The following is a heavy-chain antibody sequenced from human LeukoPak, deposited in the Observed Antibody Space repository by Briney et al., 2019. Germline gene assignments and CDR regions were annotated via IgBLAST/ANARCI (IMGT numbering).Heavy chain of an antibody. CDR3: ARANSGWSAGYYYYMDV. Sequence: GGSLRLSCAASGFTFSTYSMNWVRQAPGKGLEWVSLIYSGGSTYYPDSVKGRFTISRDNSKNTLYLHMNSLRAEDTAVYYCARANSGWSAGYYYYMDVWGKGTTVTISS. CDR2: IYSGGST. CDR1: GFTFSTYS. V-gene: IGHV3-66*01. J-gene: IGHJ6*03. D-gene: IGHD6-19*01.